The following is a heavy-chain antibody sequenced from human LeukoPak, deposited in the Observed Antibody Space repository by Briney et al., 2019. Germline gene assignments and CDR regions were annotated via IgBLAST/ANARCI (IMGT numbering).Heavy chain of an antibody. CDR1: GVSISSSNYY. CDR3: ARQGAAAGDSDY. J-gene: IGHJ4*02. D-gene: IGHD6-13*01. CDR2: IHYSGST. V-gene: IGHV4-39*01. Sequence: SETLSLTCTVSGVSISSSNYYWAWIRQPPGKGLGWIGTIHYSGSTIYNPSLRSRVTLSVDTSKNQFSLKLSSVTAADTAVYYCARQGAAAGDSDYWGQGTLVTVSS.